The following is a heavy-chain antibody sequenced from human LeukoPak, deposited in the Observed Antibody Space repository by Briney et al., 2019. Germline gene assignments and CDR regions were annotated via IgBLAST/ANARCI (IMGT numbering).Heavy chain of an antibody. J-gene: IGHJ4*02. D-gene: IGHD2-2*02. CDR1: GFTFSSYA. Sequence: GGSLRLSCAASGFTFSSYAMHWVRQAPGKGLEWVAAISYDGSNKYYADSVKGRFTISRDNSKNTLYLQMNSLRAEDTAVYYCASGVDCSSTSCYRLDYWGQGTLVTVSS. CDR3: ASGVDCSSTSCYRLDY. V-gene: IGHV3-30-3*01. CDR2: ISYDGSNK.